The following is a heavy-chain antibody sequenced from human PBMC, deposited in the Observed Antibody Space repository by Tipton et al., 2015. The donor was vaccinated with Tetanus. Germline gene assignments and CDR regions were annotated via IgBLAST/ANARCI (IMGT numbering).Heavy chain of an antibody. Sequence: TLSLTCSVSGGSISSYFWSWIRQSPGQGLEWIGLIYYSGSTSYNPSLKSRVTISVDTSKNQLSLKLTSVTAADTAVYYCATMTPVDWYFDLWGRGPLVTVSS. D-gene: IGHD4-23*01. CDR3: ATMTPVDWYFDL. J-gene: IGHJ2*01. V-gene: IGHV4-59*07. CDR1: GGSISSYF. CDR2: IYYSGST.